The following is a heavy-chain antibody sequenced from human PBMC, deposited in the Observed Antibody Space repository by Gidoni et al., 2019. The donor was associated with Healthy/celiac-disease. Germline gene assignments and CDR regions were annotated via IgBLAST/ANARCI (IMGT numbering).Heavy chain of an antibody. Sequence: EVQLVESGGGLVKPGGSLRLSCAASGFTFSSYSMNWVRQAPGKGLEWVSSISSSSSYIYYADSVKGRFTISRDNAKNSLYLQMNSLRAEDTAVYYCARDSQKRPYYDYVWGSSYAFDIWGQGTMVTVSS. CDR1: GFTFSSYS. D-gene: IGHD3-16*01. V-gene: IGHV3-21*01. CDR2: ISSSSSYI. CDR3: ARDSQKRPYYDYVWGSSYAFDI. J-gene: IGHJ3*02.